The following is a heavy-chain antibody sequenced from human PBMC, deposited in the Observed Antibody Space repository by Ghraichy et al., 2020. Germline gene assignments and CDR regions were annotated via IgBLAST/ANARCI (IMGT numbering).Heavy chain of an antibody. CDR2: IYSGGST. CDR3: AIPWGVTNQYYFDY. Sequence: GGSLRLSCAASGFTVSSNYMSWVRQAPGKGLEWVSVIYSGGSTYYADSVKGRFTISRDNSKNTLYLQMNSLRAEDTAVYYCAIPWGVTNQYYFDYWGQGTLVTVSS. CDR1: GFTVSSNY. D-gene: IGHD4-17*01. J-gene: IGHJ4*02. V-gene: IGHV3-53*01.